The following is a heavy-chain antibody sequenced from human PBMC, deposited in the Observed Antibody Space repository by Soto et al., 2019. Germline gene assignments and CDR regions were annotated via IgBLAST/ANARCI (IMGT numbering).Heavy chain of an antibody. CDR1: GFTFSDYY. D-gene: IGHD4-17*01. Sequence: PGGSLRLSCAASGFTFSDYYMSWIRQAPGKGLEWVSYISSSGSTIYYADSVKGRFTISRDNAKNSLYLQMNSLRAEDTAVYYCARRATVETHWYFDLWGRGTLVTVSS. V-gene: IGHV3-11*01. CDR2: ISSSGSTI. CDR3: ARRATVETHWYFDL. J-gene: IGHJ2*01.